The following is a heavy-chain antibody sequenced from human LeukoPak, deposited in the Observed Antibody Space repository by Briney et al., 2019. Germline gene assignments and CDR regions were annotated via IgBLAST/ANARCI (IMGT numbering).Heavy chain of an antibody. Sequence: ASVKVSCKASGYTFTGYHMNWVRQAPGQGLEWMGRINPNSGDTNYAQKFQGRVTMTRDTSISTAYMELSRLRSDDTAVYYCARDYCSSTSCLFDYWGQGTLVTVSS. CDR1: GYTFTGYH. CDR2: INPNSGDT. J-gene: IGHJ4*02. V-gene: IGHV1-2*06. CDR3: ARDYCSSTSCLFDY. D-gene: IGHD2-2*01.